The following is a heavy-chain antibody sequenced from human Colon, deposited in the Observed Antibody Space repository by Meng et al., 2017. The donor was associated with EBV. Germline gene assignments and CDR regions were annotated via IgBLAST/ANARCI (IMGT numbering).Heavy chain of an antibody. J-gene: IGHJ4*02. V-gene: IGHV6-1*02. CDR1: WDSVTGDGAA. CDR3: ARVAVGISSFDY. CDR2: TYYRSQWYN. Sequence: HPVPGMLKHTQTLSLTFAVSWDSVTGDGAAWNWHRQATSRGFEWLGRTYYRSQWYNAYAVSVNSRITINPDTSKNQFSLQLNSETPEDTAVYYCARVAVGISSFDYWGQGTLVTVSS. D-gene: IGHD1-26*01.